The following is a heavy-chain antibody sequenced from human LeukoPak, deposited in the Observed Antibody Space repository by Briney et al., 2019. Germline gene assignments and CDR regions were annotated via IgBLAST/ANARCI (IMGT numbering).Heavy chain of an antibody. J-gene: IGHJ4*02. CDR1: GYSISSGYL. V-gene: IGHV4-38-2*02. CDR2: IDGSGSS. D-gene: IGHD3-16*01. CDR3: ARDNDSRDPPHFDY. Sequence: SETLSLTCTVSGYSISSGYLWGWIRQPPGKGLEWIGSIDGSGSSYYNPSLKSRVTISVDTSRNQFSLKMTSVTAADTAVYYCARDNDSRDPPHFDYWGQGTLVTVSS.